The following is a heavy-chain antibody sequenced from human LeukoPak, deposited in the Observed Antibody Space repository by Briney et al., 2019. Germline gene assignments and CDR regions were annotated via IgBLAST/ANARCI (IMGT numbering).Heavy chain of an antibody. CDR2: IYSGGST. J-gene: IGHJ6*02. CDR1: GFTVSSNY. CDR3: GTGTKHDYGMDV. D-gene: IGHD1-1*01. V-gene: IGHV3-53*01. Sequence: PGVSLRLSCAASGFTVSSNYMSWVRQAPGKGLGWVSVIYSGGSTYYADSVKGRFTISRDNSKNTLSLQMNSLRAEDTAVYYCGTGTKHDYGMDVWGQGTTVTVSS.